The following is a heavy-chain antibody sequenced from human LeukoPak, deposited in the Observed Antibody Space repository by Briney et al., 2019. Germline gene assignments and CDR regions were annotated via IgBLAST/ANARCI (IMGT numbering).Heavy chain of an antibody. Sequence: ASVKVSCKASGGTFSSYAISWVRQAPGQGLEWMGGIIPIFGTANYAQKFQGRVTMTRDTSISTAYMELSRLRSDDTAVYYCARVYYYYDSSGILTLYFDYWGQGTLVTVSS. D-gene: IGHD3-22*01. CDR3: ARVYYYYDSSGILTLYFDY. V-gene: IGHV1-69*05. CDR2: IIPIFGTA. CDR1: GGTFSSYA. J-gene: IGHJ4*02.